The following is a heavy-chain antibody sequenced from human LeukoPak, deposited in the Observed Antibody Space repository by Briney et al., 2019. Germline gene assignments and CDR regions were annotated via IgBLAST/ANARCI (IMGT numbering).Heavy chain of an antibody. D-gene: IGHD3-9*01. CDR2: INPNSGGT. J-gene: IGHJ4*02. CDR1: GYTFTGYY. V-gene: IGHV1-2*06. CDR3: ARTSHYDILTGYLVYYFDY. Sequence: ASVKVSCKASGYTFTGYYMHWVRQAPGQGLGWMGRINPNSGGTNYAQKFQGGVTMTRDTSISTAYMELSRLRSDDTAVYYCARTSHYDILTGYLVYYFDYWGQGTLVTVSS.